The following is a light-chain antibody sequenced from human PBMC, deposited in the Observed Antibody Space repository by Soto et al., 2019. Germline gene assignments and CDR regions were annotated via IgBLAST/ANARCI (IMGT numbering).Light chain of an antibody. J-gene: IGLJ1*01. V-gene: IGLV2-23*01. CDR2: ADT. CDR3: CSYAGSSREV. Sequence: QSALTQPASVSGSPGQSITISCTGTSSDVGSYNLVSWYQQHPGKVPKLMIYADTKRPSGVSNRFSGSKSGNTAALTISGLQVEDEADYYCCSYAGSSREVFGTGTKLTVL. CDR1: SSDVGSYNL.